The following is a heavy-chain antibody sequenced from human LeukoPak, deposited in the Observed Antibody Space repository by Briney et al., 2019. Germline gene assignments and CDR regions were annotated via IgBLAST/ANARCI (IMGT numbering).Heavy chain of an antibody. V-gene: IGHV3-33*08. J-gene: IGHJ3*02. Sequence: GGSLRLSCAASGFTFDDYGMSWVRQAPGKGVEWVAVIWYDGSNKYYADSVKGRFTISRDNSKNTLYLQMNSLRAEDTAVYYCARGAARHAFDIWGQGTMVTVSS. CDR3: ARGAARHAFDI. CDR2: IWYDGSNK. CDR1: GFTFDDYG.